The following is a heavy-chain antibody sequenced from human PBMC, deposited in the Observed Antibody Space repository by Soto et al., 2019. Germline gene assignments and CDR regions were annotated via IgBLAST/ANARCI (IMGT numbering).Heavy chain of an antibody. V-gene: IGHV1-18*01. J-gene: IGHJ4*02. CDR1: GYTFTSYG. CDR3: ARRSSGWFRGPPEYYFDY. CDR2: ISAYNGNT. Sequence: QVQLVQSGAEVKKPGASVKVSCKASGYTFTSYGISWVRQAPGQGLEWMGWISAYNGNTNYAQKLQGRVTMTTDTSTSTAYMELRSLRSDDTAVYYCARRSSGWFRGPPEYYFDYWGQGTLVTVSS. D-gene: IGHD6-19*01.